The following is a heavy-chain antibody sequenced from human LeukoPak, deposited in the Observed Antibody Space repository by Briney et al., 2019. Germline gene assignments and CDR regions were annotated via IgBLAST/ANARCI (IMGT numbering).Heavy chain of an antibody. CDR2: ISSSSSYI. Sequence: PGGSLRLSCAASGFTFSSYSMNWVRQAPGKGLEWVSSISSSSSYIYHADSVKGRFTISRDNAKNSLYLQMNSLRAEDTAVYYCARDPRIDYWGQGTLVTVSS. V-gene: IGHV3-21*01. CDR1: GFTFSSYS. CDR3: ARDPRIDY. J-gene: IGHJ4*02.